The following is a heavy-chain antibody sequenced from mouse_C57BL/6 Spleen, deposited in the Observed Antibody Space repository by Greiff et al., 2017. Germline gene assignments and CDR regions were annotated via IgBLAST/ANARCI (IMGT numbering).Heavy chain of an antibody. V-gene: IGHV1-61*01. Sequence: VQLQQSGAELVRPGSSVKLSCKASGYTFTSYWMDWVKQRPGQGLEWIGKIDPSDSETHYNQKFKDKATLTVDKSSSTAYMQLSSLTSEDSAVYYCARCGLTGAMDYWGQGTSVTVSS. CDR1: GYTFTSYW. J-gene: IGHJ4*01. CDR2: IDPSDSET. CDR3: ARCGLTGAMDY. D-gene: IGHD1-2*01.